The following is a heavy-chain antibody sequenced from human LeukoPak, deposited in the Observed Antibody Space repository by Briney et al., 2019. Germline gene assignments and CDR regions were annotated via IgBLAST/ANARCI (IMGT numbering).Heavy chain of an antibody. Sequence: PSETLSLTCTVSGGSISRYYWNWIRQPAGKGLEWIGRIYTSGSTNYNPSLKSRVTMSVDTSKNQFSLKLSSVTAADTAVYYCAREGISSIYNWFDPWGQGTLVTVSS. CDR3: AREGISSIYNWFDP. CDR1: GGSISRYY. CDR2: IYTSGST. D-gene: IGHD2/OR15-2a*01. J-gene: IGHJ5*02. V-gene: IGHV4-4*07.